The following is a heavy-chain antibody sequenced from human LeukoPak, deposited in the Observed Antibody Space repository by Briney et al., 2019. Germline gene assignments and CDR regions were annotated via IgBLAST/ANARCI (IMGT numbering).Heavy chain of an antibody. D-gene: IGHD3-10*01. J-gene: IGHJ6*03. CDR3: ARGPDYGSGSYYYYYYYMDV. V-gene: IGHV4-34*01. CDR1: GGSFSGYY. CDR2: INHSGST. Sequence: SETLSLTCAVYGGSFSGYYWSWIRQPPGKGLEWIGEINHSGSTNYNPSLKSRVTISVDTSKNQFSLKLSSVTAADTAVYYCARGPDYGSGSYYYYYYYMDVWGKGTTVTISS.